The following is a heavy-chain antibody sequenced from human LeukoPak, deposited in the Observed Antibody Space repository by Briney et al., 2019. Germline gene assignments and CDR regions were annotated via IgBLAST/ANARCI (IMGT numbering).Heavy chain of an antibody. V-gene: IGHV1-24*01. CDR3: ATPLAAVPTYYYYGMDV. Sequence: ASVKVSCKVSGYTLTELSMHWVRQAPGKGLEWMGGFDPEDGETIYAQKFQGRVTMTEDTSTDTAYMELSSLRSEDTAVYYCATPLAAVPTYYYYGMDVWGQGTTVTVSS. CDR2: FDPEDGET. D-gene: IGHD6-13*01. CDR1: GYTLTELS. J-gene: IGHJ6*02.